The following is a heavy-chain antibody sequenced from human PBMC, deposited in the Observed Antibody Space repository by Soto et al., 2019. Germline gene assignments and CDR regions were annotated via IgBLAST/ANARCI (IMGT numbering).Heavy chain of an antibody. J-gene: IGHJ6*02. CDR3: ARAEEWELLPIYYYGMDV. CDR2: ISYDGSNK. CDR1: GFTFSSYA. V-gene: IGHV3-30-3*01. Sequence: GGSLRLSCAASGFTFSSYAMHWVRQAPGKGLEWVAVISYDGSNKYYADSVKGRFTISRDNSKNTLYLQMNSLRAEDTAVYYCARAEEWELLPIYYYGMDVWGQGTTVTVS. D-gene: IGHD1-26*01.